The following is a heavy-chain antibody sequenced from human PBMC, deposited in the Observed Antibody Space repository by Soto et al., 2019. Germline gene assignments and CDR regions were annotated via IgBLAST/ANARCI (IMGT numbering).Heavy chain of an antibody. J-gene: IGHJ4*02. CDR2: IYYSGST. D-gene: IGHD6-19*01. Sequence: SETLSLTCTVSGGSISSYYWSWIRQPPGKGLEWIGYIYYSGSTNYNPSLKSRVTISVDTSKNQFSLKLSSVTAADTAVYYCARGMKVAGSYYFDYWGQGTLVTVSS. CDR3: ARGMKVAGSYYFDY. V-gene: IGHV4-59*08. CDR1: GGSISSYY.